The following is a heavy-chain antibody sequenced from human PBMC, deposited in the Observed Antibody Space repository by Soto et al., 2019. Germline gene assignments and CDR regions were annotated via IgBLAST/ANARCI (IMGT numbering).Heavy chain of an antibody. CDR2: FDPVERKT. V-gene: IGHV1-24*01. CDR1: GYTVTELS. D-gene: IGHD3-22*01. J-gene: IGHJ5*02. CDR3: ARGSDYDSSGYYYSWFDP. Sequence: GASVKVSCKVSGYTVTELSIHWVRQAPGEGLEWMGGFDPVERKTVYAQKFQGRVTMTQEPSTDTTYMELSSLRSEDTAVYYCARGSDYDSSGYYYSWFDPWGQGTLVTVSS.